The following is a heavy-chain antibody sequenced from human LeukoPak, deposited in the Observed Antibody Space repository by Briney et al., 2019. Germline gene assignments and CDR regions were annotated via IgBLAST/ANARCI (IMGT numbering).Heavy chain of an antibody. CDR2: INPNSGGT. CDR3: ARGTIFGFDP. CDR1: GYTFTGDY. V-gene: IGHV1-2*02. D-gene: IGHD3-3*01. Sequence: ASVKVSCEASGYTFTGDYMHWLRQGPGQGLEWMGWINPNSGGTNYAQKFQGRVTMTRDTSITTAYMELSRLKSDDTAVYYCARGTIFGFDPWGQGTLVTVSS. J-gene: IGHJ5*02.